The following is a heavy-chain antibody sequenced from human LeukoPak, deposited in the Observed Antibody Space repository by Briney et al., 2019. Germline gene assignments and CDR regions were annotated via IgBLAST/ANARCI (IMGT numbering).Heavy chain of an antibody. CDR3: ARDARGWSGFDY. Sequence: PSETLSLTCRVSGGSISSYYWSWIRQPAGKGQEWLGCIYTTGNTDYNPSLKSRVTMSVDTSKNQFSLNLSSVTAADTAVYYCARDARGWSGFDYWGQGTLVTVSS. D-gene: IGHD3-3*01. CDR1: GGSISSYY. CDR2: IYTTGNT. J-gene: IGHJ4*02. V-gene: IGHV4-4*07.